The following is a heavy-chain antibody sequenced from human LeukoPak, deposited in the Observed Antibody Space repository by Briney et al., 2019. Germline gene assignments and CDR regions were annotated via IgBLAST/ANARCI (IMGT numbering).Heavy chain of an antibody. D-gene: IGHD2-15*01. J-gene: IGHJ4*02. V-gene: IGHV3-23*01. CDR2: ISDSGGSA. CDR1: GFTFSSYA. CDR3: AKRRGYCSGGSCSIIGLDY. Sequence: GGSLRLSCAASGFTFSSYAMSWVRQAPGKGLEWVSGISDSGGSAYYTDSVKGRFTISRDNSRNTLYLQMNSLRAKDTAVYFCAKRRGYCSGGSCSIIGLDYWGQGTLVTVSS.